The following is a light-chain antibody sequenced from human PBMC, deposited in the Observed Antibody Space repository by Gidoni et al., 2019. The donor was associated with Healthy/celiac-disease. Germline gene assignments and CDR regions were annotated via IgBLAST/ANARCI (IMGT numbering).Light chain of an antibody. CDR1: QDISNY. Sequence: DIQMTQSPSSLSASVGDSVTITCQASQDISNYLNWYQQKPGKAPKLLIYDAPQLATGVPSRFSGSGSGPDFTFTISSLQPEDIATYYCQQYDNLPLTFGGGTKVEIK. J-gene: IGKJ4*01. CDR3: QQYDNLPLT. V-gene: IGKV1-33*01. CDR2: DAP.